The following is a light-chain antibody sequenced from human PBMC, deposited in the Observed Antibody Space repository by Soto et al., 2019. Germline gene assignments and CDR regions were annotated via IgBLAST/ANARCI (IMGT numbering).Light chain of an antibody. Sequence: QSVLTQPPPVSRAPGQRVTMSCTGSSSNIGAGYDVHWYQQLPGTAPKLLIYGNSNRPSGVPDRFSGSKSGTSASLAITGLQAEDEADYYCQSYDSSLNAYVFGTGTKLTV. V-gene: IGLV1-40*01. J-gene: IGLJ1*01. CDR2: GNS. CDR1: SSNIGAGYD. CDR3: QSYDSSLNAYV.